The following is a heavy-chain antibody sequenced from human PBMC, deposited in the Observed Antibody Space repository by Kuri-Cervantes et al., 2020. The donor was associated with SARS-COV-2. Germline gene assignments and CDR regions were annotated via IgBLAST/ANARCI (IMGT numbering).Heavy chain of an antibody. J-gene: IGHJ4*02. CDR1: GFTFSSYA. CDR3: AKDQWELLGGGY. Sequence: ETLSLTCAASGFTFSSYAMSWVRQAPGKGLEWVSVIYSGGSSTYYADSVKGRFTISRDNSKNTLYLQMNSLRAEDTAVYYCAKDQWELLGGGYWGQGTLVTVSS. CDR2: IYSGGSST. D-gene: IGHD1-26*01. V-gene: IGHV3-23*03.